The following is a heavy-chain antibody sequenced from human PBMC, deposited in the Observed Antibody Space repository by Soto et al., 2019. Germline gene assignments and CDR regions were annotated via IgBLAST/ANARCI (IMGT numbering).Heavy chain of an antibody. CDR3: ARSVGGSNVNFDY. Sequence: QVQLVQSGAEVRTPGASVKVSCKASGYTFTSYDINWVRQATGQGPGWMGWMNPDSGNTGYVQKFQGRVTMTRNTAISKAYMELSSLRSEDTAVYYCARSVGGSNVNFDYWGQGTLVTVSS. J-gene: IGHJ4*02. CDR2: MNPDSGNT. CDR1: GYTFTSYD. D-gene: IGHD3-10*01. V-gene: IGHV1-8*01.